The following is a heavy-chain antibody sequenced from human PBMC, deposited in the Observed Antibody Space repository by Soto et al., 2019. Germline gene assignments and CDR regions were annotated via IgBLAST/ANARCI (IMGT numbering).Heavy chain of an antibody. V-gene: IGHV3-30*18. Sequence: GGSLRLSCAASGFTFSSYGMHWVRQAPGKGLEWVAVISYDGSNKYYADSVKGRFTISRDNSKNTLYLQMNSLRAEDTAVYYCAKDGWELLSYGMDVWGQGTTVTSP. D-gene: IGHD1-26*01. CDR3: AKDGWELLSYGMDV. CDR2: ISYDGSNK. CDR1: GFTFSSYG. J-gene: IGHJ6*02.